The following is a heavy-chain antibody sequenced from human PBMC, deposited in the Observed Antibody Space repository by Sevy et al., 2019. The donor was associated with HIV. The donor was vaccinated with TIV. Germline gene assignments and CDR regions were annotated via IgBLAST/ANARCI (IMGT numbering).Heavy chain of an antibody. CDR1: GFTFSSYA. J-gene: IGHJ4*02. CDR2: ISYDGSNK. V-gene: IGHV3-30-3*01. Sequence: GSLRLSCAASGFTFSSYAMHWVRQAPGKGLEWVAVISYDGSNKYYADSVKGRFTISRDNSKNTLYLQMNSLRAEDTAVYYCARDLFSSSWYSDYWGQGTLVTVSS. D-gene: IGHD6-13*01. CDR3: ARDLFSSSWYSDY.